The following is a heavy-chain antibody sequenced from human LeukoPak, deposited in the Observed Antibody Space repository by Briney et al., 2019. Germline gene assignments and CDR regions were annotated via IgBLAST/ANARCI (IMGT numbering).Heavy chain of an antibody. D-gene: IGHD1-1*01. Sequence: GRSLRLSCAASGFTFSSYGMHWVRQAPGKGLEWVAVISYDGSNKYYADSVKGRFTISRDNSKDTLYLQMNSLRAEDTAVYYCAKDSLTKISYHYYGMDVWGQGTTVTVSS. J-gene: IGHJ6*02. CDR2: ISYDGSNK. V-gene: IGHV3-30*18. CDR3: AKDSLTKISYHYYGMDV. CDR1: GFTFSSYG.